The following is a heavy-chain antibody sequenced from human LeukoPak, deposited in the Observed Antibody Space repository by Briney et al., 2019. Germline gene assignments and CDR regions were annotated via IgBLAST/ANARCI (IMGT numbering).Heavy chain of an antibody. V-gene: IGHV3-43*01. D-gene: IGHD5-12*01. Sequence: GVSLRLSCAASGFTFDDYTMHWVRQAPGKGLECLSLISWDGGSTYYADSVKGRFTISRDNSKNSLYLQMNRPRAEDTAVYYCARGWISDSFDYWGQGTLVTVSS. CDR1: GFTFDDYT. CDR3: ARGWISDSFDY. CDR2: ISWDGGST. J-gene: IGHJ4*02.